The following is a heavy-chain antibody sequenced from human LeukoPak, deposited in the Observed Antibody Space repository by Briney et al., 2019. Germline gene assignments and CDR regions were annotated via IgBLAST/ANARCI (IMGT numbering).Heavy chain of an antibody. CDR2: IRYDGSNK. Sequence: PGGSLRLSCAASGFTFSSYGMHWVRQAPGKGLEWVAFIRYDGSNKYYADSVKGRFTISRDNSKNTLYLQMNSLRAEDTAVYYCAKEDYGDWKESSPFDYWGQGTLVTVSS. D-gene: IGHD4-17*01. V-gene: IGHV3-30*02. CDR1: GFTFSSYG. J-gene: IGHJ4*02. CDR3: AKEDYGDWKESSPFDY.